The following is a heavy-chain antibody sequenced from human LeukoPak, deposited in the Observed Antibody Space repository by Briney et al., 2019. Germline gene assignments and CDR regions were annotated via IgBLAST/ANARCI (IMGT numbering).Heavy chain of an antibody. CDR1: GYGFTSYW. D-gene: IGHD3-22*01. J-gene: IGHJ4*02. CDR3: VGGDYYDSSGYYFSY. Sequence: GESLKISCKGSGYGFTSYWIGWVRQMPGKGLEWMGIIYPGDSDTRHSPSFQGQVTISADKSISTAYLQWSSLKASDTAMYYCVGGDYYDSSGYYFSYWGQGTLVTVSS. CDR2: IYPGDSDT. V-gene: IGHV5-51*01.